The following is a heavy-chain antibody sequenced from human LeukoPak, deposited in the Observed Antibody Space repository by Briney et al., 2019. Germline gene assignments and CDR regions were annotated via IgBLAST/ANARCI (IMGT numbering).Heavy chain of an antibody. Sequence: ASVKVSCKASGGTFSSYAISWVRQAPGQGLEWRGRIIPILGIANYAQKFQGRVTITADKSTSTAYMELSSLRSEDTAVYYCSRDLFFDSRGYDYWGQGTLVTVSS. CDR3: SRDLFFDSRGYDY. V-gene: IGHV1-69*04. CDR2: IIPILGIA. CDR1: GGTFSSYA. J-gene: IGHJ4*02. D-gene: IGHD3-22*01.